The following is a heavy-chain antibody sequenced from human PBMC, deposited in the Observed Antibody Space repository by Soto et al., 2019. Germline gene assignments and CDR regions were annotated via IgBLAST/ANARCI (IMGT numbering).Heavy chain of an antibody. CDR2: INPNRGGT. Sequence: ASVKVSCKASGYPFTGYYMHWVRQAPGQGLEWMGWINPNRGGTNYAQKFQGWVTMTRDTSISTAYMELSRLRSDDTAVYYCTRARKYSSSYDAFDIWGQGTMVT. CDR3: TRARKYSSSYDAFDI. J-gene: IGHJ3*02. D-gene: IGHD6-6*01. CDR1: GYPFTGYY. V-gene: IGHV1-2*04.